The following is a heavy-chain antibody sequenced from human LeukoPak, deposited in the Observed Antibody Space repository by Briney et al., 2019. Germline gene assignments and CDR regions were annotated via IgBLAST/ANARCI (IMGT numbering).Heavy chain of an antibody. J-gene: IGHJ3*01. CDR1: GFTFRMYS. D-gene: IGHD3-9*01. V-gene: IGHV3-21*01. CDR2: ISSNNKFI. Sequence: GGPLRLSCVASGFTFRMYSMIWVRQAPGKGLEWVSSISSNNKFIFYADALRGRFSISRDNARNSVYLQMNSLGVEDTAVYYCARDQGDSKILTDFYNDSFDLWGRGTMVAVSS. CDR3: ARDQGDSKILTDFYNDSFDL.